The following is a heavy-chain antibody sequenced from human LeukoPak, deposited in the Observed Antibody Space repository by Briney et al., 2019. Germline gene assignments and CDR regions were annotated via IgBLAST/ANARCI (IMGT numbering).Heavy chain of an antibody. D-gene: IGHD1-14*01. CDR3: ARCQPRDYYYYDMDV. CDR1: GFTFSSYG. J-gene: IGHJ6*03. Sequence: GGSLRLSCAASGFTFSSYGMNWVRQAPGKGLEWVSYISSSSSTIYYADSVKGRFTISRDNANNSMYLQMNRLRAENTAVYYCARCQPRDYYYYDMDVWGKGTTVTVSS. V-gene: IGHV3-48*04. CDR2: ISSSSSTI.